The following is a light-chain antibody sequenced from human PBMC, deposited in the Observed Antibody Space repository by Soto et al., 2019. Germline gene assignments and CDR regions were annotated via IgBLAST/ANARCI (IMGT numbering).Light chain of an antibody. Sequence: DIQMPKSPSTVSASVGDRFTIRFRASQSISKWLAWYQQKPGKAPKLLIYKASNLKSEVPSRFSGSGSGTEFTLTISSLQPDDFATYYCQHYNGLITFGQGTRLDI. V-gene: IGKV1-5*03. CDR3: QHYNGLIT. J-gene: IGKJ5*01. CDR2: KAS. CDR1: QSISKW.